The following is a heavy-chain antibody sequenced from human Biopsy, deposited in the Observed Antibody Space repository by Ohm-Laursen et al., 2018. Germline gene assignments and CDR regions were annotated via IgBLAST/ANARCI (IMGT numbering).Heavy chain of an antibody. D-gene: IGHD6-19*01. CDR1: GFTFENYA. J-gene: IGHJ4*02. V-gene: IGHV3-9*01. CDR2: ISWNSGSV. Sequence: SLRLSCSASGFTFENYAMNWVRQAPGKGLEWVSGISWNSGSVVYADSVKGRFTISRDNAKNSLYLQMHSLRAEDTAFYYCAKASGYSSGWPIDYCGQGNLVTVSS. CDR3: AKASGYSSGWPIDY.